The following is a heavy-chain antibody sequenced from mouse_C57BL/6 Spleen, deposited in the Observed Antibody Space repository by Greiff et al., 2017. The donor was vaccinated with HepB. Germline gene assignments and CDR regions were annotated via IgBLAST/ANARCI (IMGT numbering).Heavy chain of an antibody. Sequence: VQLKESGPELVKPGASVKISCKASGYSFTDYNMNWVKQSNGKSLEWIGVINPNYGTTSYNQKFKGKATLTVDQSSSTAYMQLNSLTSEDSAVYYCARGGYGSRGYAMDYWGQGTSVTVSS. CDR2: INPNYGTT. CDR1: GYSFTDYN. V-gene: IGHV1-39*01. D-gene: IGHD1-1*01. CDR3: ARGGYGSRGYAMDY. J-gene: IGHJ4*01.